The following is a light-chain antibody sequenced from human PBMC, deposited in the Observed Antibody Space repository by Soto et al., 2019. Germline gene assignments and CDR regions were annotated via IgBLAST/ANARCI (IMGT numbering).Light chain of an antibody. V-gene: IGKV4-1*01. CDR2: WAS. CDR1: QSVLYSSNNKNY. J-gene: IGKJ2*01. CDR3: QQYYATPHYT. Sequence: DIVMTQSQDSLAVFLGERATINCKSSQSVLYSSNNKNYLAWYQQKAGQPPKLLIYWASTRESGVPDRFSGSESETDFTLTISSLQAEDVAVYYCQQYYATPHYTFVQGTKLEIK.